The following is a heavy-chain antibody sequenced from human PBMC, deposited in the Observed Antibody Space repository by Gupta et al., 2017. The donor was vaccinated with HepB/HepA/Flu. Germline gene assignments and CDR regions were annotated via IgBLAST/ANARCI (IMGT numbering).Heavy chain of an antibody. D-gene: IGHD3-10*01. J-gene: IGHJ3*01. Sequence: QVQLVQSGAEVKKPGASVKVSCKVSGNTLAELSMDWVRQSPGKGLEWMGGFDPEDGKIIYAQKLQGRVTMTVDTSTDTAYLQLSSLRSDDTAVYVGVTVTGWLGDFSPCHTWGQGTRVTVSS. V-gene: IGHV1-24*01. CDR3: VTVTGWLGDFSPCHT. CDR1: GNTLAELS. CDR2: FDPEDGKI.